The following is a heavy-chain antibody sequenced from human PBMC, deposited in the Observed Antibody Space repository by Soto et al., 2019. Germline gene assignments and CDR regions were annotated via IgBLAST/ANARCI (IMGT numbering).Heavy chain of an antibody. Sequence: SETLSLTCGVSDYSLTYGYFWAWLRQPPGKGLEWSGSIYQSGSTYYNPSLKSRVTISVDTSKNQFSLKLNSVTAADTAVYYCARQGHGSRPNWFDSWGQGTLVTVSS. CDR3: ARQGHGSRPNWFDS. CDR2: IYQSGST. CDR1: DYSLTYGYF. D-gene: IGHD3-10*01. V-gene: IGHV4-38-2*01. J-gene: IGHJ5*01.